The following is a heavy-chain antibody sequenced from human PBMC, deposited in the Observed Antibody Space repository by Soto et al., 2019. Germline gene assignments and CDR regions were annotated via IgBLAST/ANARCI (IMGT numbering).Heavy chain of an antibody. CDR3: AKDGYDILTGYDYFDY. D-gene: IGHD3-9*01. CDR1: GFTFSSYA. CDR2: ISGSGGST. V-gene: IGHV3-23*01. J-gene: IGHJ4*02. Sequence: PGGSLRLSCAASGFTFSSYAMSWVRQAPGKGLEWVSAISGSGGSTYYADSVKGRFTISRDNSKNTLYLQMNSLRAEDTAVYYCAKDGYDILTGYDYFDYWGQGTLVTVPS.